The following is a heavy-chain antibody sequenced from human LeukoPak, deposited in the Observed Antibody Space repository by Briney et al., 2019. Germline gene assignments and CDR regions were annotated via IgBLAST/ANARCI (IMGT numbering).Heavy chain of an antibody. J-gene: IGHJ6*02. V-gene: IGHV4-59*01. D-gene: IGHD6-13*01. CDR2: IYYGGST. CDR1: GGSISSYY. Sequence: SETLSLTCTVSGGSISSYYWSWIRQPPGKGLEWIGYIYYGGSTNYNPSLKSRVTISVDTSKNQFSLKLSSVTAADTAVYYCARDRSTSSWYRGYYYYGMDVWGQGTTVTVSS. CDR3: ARDRSTSSWYRGYYYYGMDV.